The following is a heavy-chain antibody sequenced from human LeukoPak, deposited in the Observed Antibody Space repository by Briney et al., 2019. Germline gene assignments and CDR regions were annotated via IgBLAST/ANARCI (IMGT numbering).Heavy chain of an antibody. D-gene: IGHD2-15*01. CDR2: IKQDGSEK. CDR3: ARDSGYCSGGSCTFDY. CDR1: GFTFSSYA. J-gene: IGHJ4*02. Sequence: PGGSLRLSCAASGFTFSSYAMSWVRQAPGKGLEWVANIKQDGSEKYYVDSVKGRFTISRDNAKNSLYLQMNSLRAEDTAVYYCARDSGYCSGGSCTFDYWGQGTLVTVSS. V-gene: IGHV3-7*01.